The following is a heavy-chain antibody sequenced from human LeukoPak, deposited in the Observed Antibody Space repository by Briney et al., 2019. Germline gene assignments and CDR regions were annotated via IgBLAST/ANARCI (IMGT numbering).Heavy chain of an antibody. CDR3: ARHVSSALRIVVVTSDWYFDL. D-gene: IGHD2-21*02. J-gene: IGHJ2*01. CDR1: GGAITSRGYE. CDR2: IYYSGST. V-gene: IGHV4-39*01. Sequence: SEALSLMCSVLGGAITSRGYEWGSSRQSPGEGLEWIGTIYYSGSTYYNPSLRSRVTISADTSKNQFSLNLSPVTAADTAVYYCARHVSSALRIVVVTSDWYFDLWGRGTLVTVSS.